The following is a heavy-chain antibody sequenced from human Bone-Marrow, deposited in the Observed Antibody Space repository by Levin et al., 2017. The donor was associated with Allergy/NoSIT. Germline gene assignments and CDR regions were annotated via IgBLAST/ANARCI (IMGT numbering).Heavy chain of an antibody. V-gene: IGHV4-39*01. J-gene: IGHJ5*02. CDR1: GGSISSSDYY. D-gene: IGHD6-13*01. CDR2: IYYSGNT. Sequence: ASETLSLTCTVSGGSISSSDYYWVWIRQPPGKGLEWIGSIYYSGNTYYNPSLKSRVTISVDTSKNQFSLNLSSMTAADTAVYYCARRGASAGGWFDPWGQGTLVTVSS. CDR3: ARRGASAGGWFDP.